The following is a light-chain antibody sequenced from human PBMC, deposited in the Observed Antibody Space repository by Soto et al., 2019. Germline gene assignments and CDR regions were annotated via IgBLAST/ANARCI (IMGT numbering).Light chain of an antibody. CDR1: QSISSW. Sequence: DIQMTQSPSTLSASVGDRVTITCRASQSISSWLAWYQQKPGKAPKLLIYDASSLESGVPSRFSDSGSGTEFTLTISSLQPDDFATYYCQQYNSPSFGGGTKVDIK. V-gene: IGKV1-5*01. CDR2: DAS. CDR3: QQYNSPS. J-gene: IGKJ4*01.